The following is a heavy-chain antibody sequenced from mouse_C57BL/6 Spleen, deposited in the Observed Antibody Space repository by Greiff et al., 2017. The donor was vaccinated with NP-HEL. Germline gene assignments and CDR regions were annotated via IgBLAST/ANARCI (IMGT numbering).Heavy chain of an antibody. D-gene: IGHD2-14*01. CDR1: GYTFTSYW. J-gene: IGHJ2*01. V-gene: IGHV1-69*01. CDR3: ARGFGTRGYFDY. CDR2: IDPSDSYT. Sequence: VQLQESGAELVMPGASVKLSCKASGYTFTSYWMHWVKQRPGQGLEWIGEIDPSDSYTNYNQKFKGKSTLTVDKSSSTAYMQLSSLTSEDSAVYYCARGFGTRGYFDYWGQGTTLTVSS.